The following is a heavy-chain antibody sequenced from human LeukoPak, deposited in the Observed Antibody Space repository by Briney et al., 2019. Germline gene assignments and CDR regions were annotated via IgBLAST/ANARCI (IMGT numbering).Heavy chain of an antibody. CDR2: ISSSSSYI. Sequence: GGSLRLSCAASGFTFSSYSMNWVRQAPGKGLEWVSSISSSSSYIYYADSVKGRFTISRDNAKNSLYLQMNSLRAEDMALYYCAKDRYSGSYTPFDAFDIWGQGTMVTVSS. D-gene: IGHD1-26*01. V-gene: IGHV3-21*04. J-gene: IGHJ3*02. CDR1: GFTFSSYS. CDR3: AKDRYSGSYTPFDAFDI.